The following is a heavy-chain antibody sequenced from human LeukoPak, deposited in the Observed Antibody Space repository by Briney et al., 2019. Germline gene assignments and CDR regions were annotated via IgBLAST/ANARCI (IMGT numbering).Heavy chain of an antibody. CDR1: GLTFSSYA. CDR2: IPYDESNK. V-gene: IGHV3-30-3*01. Sequence: GGSLRLSCAASGLTFSSYAMYWVRQAPGKGLEWVAVIPYDESNKYYADSVKGRFTISRDNSKNTLYLQMNSLRAEDTAVYYCARVYSSSWRFFDYWGQGTLVTVSS. CDR3: ARVYSSSWRFFDY. J-gene: IGHJ4*02. D-gene: IGHD6-13*01.